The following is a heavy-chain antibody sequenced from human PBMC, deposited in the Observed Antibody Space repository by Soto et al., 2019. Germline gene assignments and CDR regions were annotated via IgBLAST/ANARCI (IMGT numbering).Heavy chain of an antibody. Sequence: SETLSLTCIVSGGSITDYSWVWIRQPAGKGLEWIGRIFSSGSTNYNPSLKGRITMSLDTSKNQFSLKLNSATATDTAVYFCARDQGVVVTADNWFDPWGKGILFTVSS. D-gene: IGHD2-21*02. CDR3: ARDQGVVVTADNWFDP. V-gene: IGHV4-4*07. J-gene: IGHJ5*02. CDR1: GGSITDYS. CDR2: IFSSGST.